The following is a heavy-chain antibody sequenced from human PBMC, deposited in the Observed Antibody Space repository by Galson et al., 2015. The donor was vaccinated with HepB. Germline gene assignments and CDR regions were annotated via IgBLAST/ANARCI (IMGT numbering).Heavy chain of an antibody. J-gene: IGHJ5*02. V-gene: IGHV7-4-1*02. Sequence: SVKVSCKASGYTFTSYAMNWVRQAPGQGLEWMGWINTNTGNPTYAQGFTGRFVFSLDTSVSTAYLQISSLKAEDTAVYYCARGPWVRGVDVIYNWFDPWGQGTLVTVSS. D-gene: IGHD3-10*01. CDR3: ARGPWVRGVDVIYNWFDP. CDR1: GYTFTSYA. CDR2: INTNTGNP.